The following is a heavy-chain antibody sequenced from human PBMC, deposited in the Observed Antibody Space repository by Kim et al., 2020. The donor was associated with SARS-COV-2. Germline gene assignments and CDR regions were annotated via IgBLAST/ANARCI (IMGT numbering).Heavy chain of an antibody. J-gene: IGHJ5*02. D-gene: IGHD4-4*01. CDR2: IYYSGST. V-gene: IGHV4-39*01. CDR3: ARLRWPSASTVTTRRWFDP. CDR1: GGSISSSSYY. Sequence: SETLSLTCTVSGGSISSSSYYWGWIRQPPGKGLEWIGSIYYSGSTYYNPSLKSRVTISVDTSKNQFSLKLSSVTAADTAVYYCARLRWPSASTVTTRRWFDPWGQGTLVTVSS.